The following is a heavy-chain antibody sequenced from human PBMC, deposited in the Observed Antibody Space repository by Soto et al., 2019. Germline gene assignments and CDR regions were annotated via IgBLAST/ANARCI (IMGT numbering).Heavy chain of an antibody. CDR2: INSDGSST. Sequence: GGSLRLSCAASGFTFSSYWMHWVRQAPGKGLVWVSRINSDGSSTSYADSVKGRFTISRDNAKNTLYLQMNRLRAEDTAVYYCAREGYSSSWYAFDIWGQGTMVTVSS. CDR3: AREGYSSSWYAFDI. D-gene: IGHD6-13*01. CDR1: GFTFSSYW. V-gene: IGHV3-74*01. J-gene: IGHJ3*02.